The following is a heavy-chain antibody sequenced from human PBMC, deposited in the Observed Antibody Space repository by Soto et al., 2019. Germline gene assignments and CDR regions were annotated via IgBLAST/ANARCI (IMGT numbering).Heavy chain of an antibody. CDR2: VSGGGDGT. Sequence: EVQLLESGGGLVQPGGSLRLSCAASGFTFSSYAMNWVRQAPGKGLEWVSSVSGGGDGTYYADSVKGWFTISGDNSKNTMYLQMNSLRAQDTAVYFCTKGTIFGVVTHYFDSWGQGTLVTVSS. CDR3: TKGTIFGVVTHYFDS. CDR1: GFTFSSYA. J-gene: IGHJ4*02. D-gene: IGHD3-3*01. V-gene: IGHV3-23*01.